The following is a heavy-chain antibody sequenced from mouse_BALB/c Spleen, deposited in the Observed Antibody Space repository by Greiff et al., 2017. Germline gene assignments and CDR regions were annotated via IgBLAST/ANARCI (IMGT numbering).Heavy chain of an antibody. CDR1: GFTFSSYA. Sequence: EVKLVESGGGLVKPGGSLKLSCAASGFTFSSYAMSWVRQTPEKRLEWVATISSGGSYTYYPDSVKGRFTISRDNAKNTLYLQMSSLRSEDTAMYYCASLTTRRDFDYWGQGTTLTVSS. V-gene: IGHV5-9-3*01. J-gene: IGHJ2*01. CDR2: ISSGGSYT. CDR3: ASLTTRRDFDY. D-gene: IGHD5-5*01.